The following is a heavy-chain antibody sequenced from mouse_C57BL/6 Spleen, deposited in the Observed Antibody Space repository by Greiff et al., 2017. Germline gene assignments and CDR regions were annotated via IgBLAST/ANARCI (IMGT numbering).Heavy chain of an antibody. CDR2: IYPGDGDT. Sequence: VKLQQSGAELVKPGASVKISCKASGYAFSSYWMNWVKQRPGKGLEWIGQIYPGDGDTNYNGKFKGKATLTADKSSSTAYMQLSSLTSEDSAVYFCARSEVLRPLDYWGQGTTLTVSS. J-gene: IGHJ2*01. CDR1: GYAFSSYW. CDR3: ARSEVLRPLDY. D-gene: IGHD1-2*01. V-gene: IGHV1-80*01.